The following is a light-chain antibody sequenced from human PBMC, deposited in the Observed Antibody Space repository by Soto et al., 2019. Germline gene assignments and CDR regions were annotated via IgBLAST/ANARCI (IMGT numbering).Light chain of an antibody. CDR2: KAS. Sequence: DIQMTQSPSTLPASVGDSVTITCRADQGISTWLAWYQQKPGKAPNLLIYKASRLETGVPSRFSGSGSGTEFTLTISFLQPDDFATYYCQQYNSYSPLTFGGGTKVDIK. V-gene: IGKV1-5*03. CDR3: QQYNSYSPLT. J-gene: IGKJ4*01. CDR1: QGISTW.